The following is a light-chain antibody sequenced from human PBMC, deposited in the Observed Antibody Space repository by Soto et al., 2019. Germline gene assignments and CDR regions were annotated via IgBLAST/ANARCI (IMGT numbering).Light chain of an antibody. J-gene: IGKJ4*01. CDR1: QSSSSY. CDR2: AAS. Sequence: DIQMTQSPSSLSASVGDRVTITCRASQSSSSYLNWYQQKPGKAPKLLIYAASSLQSGVPSRFSGSGSGTDVTRTISRLQPEDFATYYCQQSYSTPRTFGGGNKVEIK. V-gene: IGKV1-39*01. CDR3: QQSYSTPRT.